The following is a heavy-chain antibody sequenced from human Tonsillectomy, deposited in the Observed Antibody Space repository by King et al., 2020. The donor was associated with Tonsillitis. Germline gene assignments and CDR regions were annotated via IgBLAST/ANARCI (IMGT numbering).Heavy chain of an antibody. Sequence: QLVQSGGGVVQPGRSLRLSCAASGFTFSSYGMHWVRQAPGKGLEWVAVISYDGSNKYYADSVKGRFTISRDNSKNTLYLQMNSLRAEDTAVYYCARDRDGYIFDYWGQGTLVTVSS. D-gene: IGHD5-24*01. V-gene: IGHV3-30*03. CDR1: GFTFSSYG. CDR2: ISYDGSNK. CDR3: ARDRDGYIFDY. J-gene: IGHJ4*02.